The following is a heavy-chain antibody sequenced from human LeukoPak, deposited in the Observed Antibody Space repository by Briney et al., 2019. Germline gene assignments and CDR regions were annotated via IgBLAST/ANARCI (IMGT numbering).Heavy chain of an antibody. CDR1: GGSISSYY. CDR3: ARGYYDSSGYPYYFDY. J-gene: IGHJ4*02. Sequence: SETLSLTCTVSGGSISSYYWSWIRQPPGKGLEWIGYIYYSGSTNYNPSLKSRATISVDTSKNQFSLKLSSVTAADTAVYYCARGYYDSSGYPYYFDYWGQGTLVTVSS. D-gene: IGHD3-22*01. V-gene: IGHV4-59*01. CDR2: IYYSGST.